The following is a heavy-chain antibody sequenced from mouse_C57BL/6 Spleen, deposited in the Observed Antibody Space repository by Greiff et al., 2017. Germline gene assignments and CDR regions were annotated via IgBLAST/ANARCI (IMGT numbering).Heavy chain of an antibody. V-gene: IGHV1-15*01. CDR2: LAPETGGT. J-gene: IGHJ2*01. D-gene: IGHD2-5*01. Sequence: QVQLQQSGAELVRPGASVPLSCKASGYTFTDYEMHWVKQTPVPGLEWIGALAPETGGTADNQKFKGKAILTADKSSSTDYMELGSLTSEDSAVYYCTGYSNYVGYSECWGQGRTLRGAS. CDR3: TGYSNYVGYSEC. CDR1: GYTFTDYE.